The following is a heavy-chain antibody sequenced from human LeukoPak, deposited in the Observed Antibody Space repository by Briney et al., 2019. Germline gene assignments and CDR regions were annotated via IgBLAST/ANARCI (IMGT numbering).Heavy chain of an antibody. CDR1: XFTXXXYA. J-gene: IGHJ4*02. CDR3: AKVRFGVTARYYFDY. Sequence: SXFTXXXYAMSWVRQAPGKWLEWVSTISGSGGSTYYADSVKGRFTISRDNSKNTLYLQMNSLRVEDTAVYYCAKVRFGVTARYYFDYWGQGTLVTVSS. D-gene: IGHD3-10*01. V-gene: IGHV3-23*01. CDR2: ISGSGGST.